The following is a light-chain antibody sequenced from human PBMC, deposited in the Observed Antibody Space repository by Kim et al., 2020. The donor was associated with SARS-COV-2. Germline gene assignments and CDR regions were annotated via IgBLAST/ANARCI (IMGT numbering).Light chain of an antibody. J-gene: IGLJ2*01. CDR2: EDR. CDR1: ELGDKN. CDR3: QAWDSSTVV. Sequence: SYELTQPPSVSVSPGQTAIITCSGNELGDKNVCWYQQKAGQSPVLVIYEDRKRPSGIPERVSGSNSGNTATLTISWTQAMDEADYYCQAWDSSTVVFGGGTQLTVL. V-gene: IGLV3-1*01.